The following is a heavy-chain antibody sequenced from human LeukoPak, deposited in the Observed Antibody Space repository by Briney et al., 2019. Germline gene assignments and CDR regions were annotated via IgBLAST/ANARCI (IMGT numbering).Heavy chain of an antibody. V-gene: IGHV1-8*01. J-gene: IGHJ5*02. CDR3: AGSYDFWSGYYRGFDP. Sequence: ASVKVSCMASGYTFTSYDINWVRQATGQGLEWMGWMNPNSGNTGYAQKFQGRVTMTRNTSISTAYMELSSLRSEDTAVYYCAGSYDFWSGYYRGFDPWGQGTLVTVSS. D-gene: IGHD3-3*01. CDR1: GYTFTSYD. CDR2: MNPNSGNT.